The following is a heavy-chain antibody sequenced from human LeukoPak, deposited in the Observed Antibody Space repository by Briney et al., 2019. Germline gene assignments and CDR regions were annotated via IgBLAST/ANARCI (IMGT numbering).Heavy chain of an antibody. CDR3: ARLWFRGYMDV. V-gene: IGHV4-39*07. Sequence: SETLSLTCSVSGDSISTSSYYWGWIRQPPGKGLEWIGTIYYSGSTYYNPSLTSRVTISVDTSKNHFSLRLSSVTAADTAVYYCARLWFRGYMDVWGKGTTVTVSS. CDR1: GDSISTSSYY. J-gene: IGHJ6*03. CDR2: IYYSGST. D-gene: IGHD3-10*01.